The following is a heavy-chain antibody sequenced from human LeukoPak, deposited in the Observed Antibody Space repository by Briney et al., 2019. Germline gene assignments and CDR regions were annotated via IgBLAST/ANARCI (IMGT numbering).Heavy chain of an antibody. CDR1: GYTFTGYY. D-gene: IGHD5-18*01. CDR3: ARGPWIQPWFGGFDY. J-gene: IGHJ4*02. V-gene: IGHV1-2*02. Sequence: ASVKVSCKASGYTFTGYYMHWVRQAPGQGLEWMGWINPNSGGTSYAQKFQGRVTMTRDTSISTAYMELSRLRSDDTAVYYCARGPWIQPWFGGFDYWGQGTLVTVSS. CDR2: INPNSGGT.